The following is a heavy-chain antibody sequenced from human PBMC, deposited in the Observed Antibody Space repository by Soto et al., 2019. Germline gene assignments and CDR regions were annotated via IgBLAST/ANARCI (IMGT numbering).Heavy chain of an antibody. CDR3: ARAWGCGWHGEPPH. Sequence: QVQLVESGGGVVQPGRSLRLSCAASGFSFSSYAMHWVRQAPGKGLEWVAVISYDGSNKYNAYSVRGRFTIARDNSKNTLYLPMNSLKTEDTSVYYYARAWGCGWHGEPPHWGAGTLVNDS. CDR1: GFSFSSYA. V-gene: IGHV3-30-3*01. CDR2: ISYDGSNK. J-gene: IGHJ4*02. D-gene: IGHD6-19*01.